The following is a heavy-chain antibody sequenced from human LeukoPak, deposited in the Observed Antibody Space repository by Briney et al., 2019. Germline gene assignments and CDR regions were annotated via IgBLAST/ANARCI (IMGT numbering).Heavy chain of an antibody. CDR3: ATEGDSSGYFDY. V-gene: IGHV4-39*07. CDR1: GGSISSSSYY. D-gene: IGHD3-22*01. Sequence: SETLSLTCTVSGGSISSSSYYWGWIRQPPGKGLEWIGSIYYSGSTHDNPSLKSRVTISVDTSKNRFSLKLSSVTAADTAVYYCATEGDSSGYFDYWGQGTLVTVSS. J-gene: IGHJ4*02. CDR2: IYYSGST.